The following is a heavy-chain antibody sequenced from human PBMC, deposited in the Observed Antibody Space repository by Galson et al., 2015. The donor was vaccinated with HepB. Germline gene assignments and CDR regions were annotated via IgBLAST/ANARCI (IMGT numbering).Heavy chain of an antibody. V-gene: IGHV3-64D*06. Sequence: SLRLSCAASGFTFSSYWMSWVRQAPGKGLEYVSAISSNGGSTYYADSVKGRFTISRDNSKNTLYLQMSSLRAEDTAVYYCVKDPGWEGFDPWGQGTLVTVSS. CDR3: VKDPGWEGFDP. CDR1: GFTFSSYW. CDR2: ISSNGGST. D-gene: IGHD1-26*01. J-gene: IGHJ5*02.